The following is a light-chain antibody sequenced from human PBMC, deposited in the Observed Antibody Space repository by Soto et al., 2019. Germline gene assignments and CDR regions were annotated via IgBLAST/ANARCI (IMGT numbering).Light chain of an antibody. J-gene: IGKJ1*01. V-gene: IGKV1-5*03. CDR3: QHYKSYSEA. CDR1: QTISSW. CDR2: KAS. Sequence: DIKMTQSPSTLSGSVGDRVTLTCRASQTISSWLVWYQQKPGKAPKVLIYKASTLKSGVPSRFSGSGSGTEFTLTISSLRPDDFATYYCQHYKSYSEAFGQGTKVDIK.